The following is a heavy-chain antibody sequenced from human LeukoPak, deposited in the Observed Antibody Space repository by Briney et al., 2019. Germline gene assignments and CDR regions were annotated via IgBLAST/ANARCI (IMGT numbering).Heavy chain of an antibody. J-gene: IGHJ4*02. Sequence: GGSLRLSCAASGFTFSSYAMSWVRQAPGKGLKWVSTINDNGDGTYYADSVKGRFTISRDNSYNTVSLQMNSLRDEDTGVYYCAKESPRFDYWGQGTLVTVSS. CDR1: GFTFSSYA. CDR2: INDNGDGT. V-gene: IGHV3-23*01. CDR3: AKESPRFDY.